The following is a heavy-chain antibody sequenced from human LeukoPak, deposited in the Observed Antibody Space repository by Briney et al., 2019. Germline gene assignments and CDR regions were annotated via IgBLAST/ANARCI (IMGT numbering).Heavy chain of an antibody. V-gene: IGHV4-61*02. J-gene: IGHJ4*02. D-gene: IGHD3-22*01. CDR3: ASETYYYDSSGYYPFDY. CDR2: IYTSGST. Sequence: RASETLSLTCTVSGGSISSGSYYWSWIRQPAGKGLEWIGRIYTSGSTNYNPSLKSRVTISVDTSKNQFSLKLSSVTAADTAVYYCASETYYYDSSGYYPFDYWGQGTLVTVSS. CDR1: GGSISSGSYY.